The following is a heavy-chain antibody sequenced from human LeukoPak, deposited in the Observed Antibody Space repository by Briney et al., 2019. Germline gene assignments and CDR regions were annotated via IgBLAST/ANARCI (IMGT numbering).Heavy chain of an antibody. D-gene: IGHD6-19*01. Sequence: PSETLSLTCTVSGGSISSSSYYWGWIRQPPGKGLEWIGSIYYSGSTYYNPSLKSRVTIPVDTSKNQFSLKLSSVTAADTAVYYCARDLPYSSGWFIAFDIWGQGTMVTVSS. J-gene: IGHJ3*02. CDR1: GGSISSSSYY. CDR2: IYYSGST. CDR3: ARDLPYSSGWFIAFDI. V-gene: IGHV4-39*02.